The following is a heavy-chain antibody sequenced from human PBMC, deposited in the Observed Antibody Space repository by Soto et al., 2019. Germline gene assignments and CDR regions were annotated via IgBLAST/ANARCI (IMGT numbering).Heavy chain of an antibody. CDR1: GFSVSSNY. J-gene: IGHJ4*02. Sequence: GGSLRLSCAASGFSVSSNYMTWVRQAPGKGLEWVSAIYSGGSTYYADSVKGRFTISRDNSKNTLYLQMNSLRAEDTAVYYCARARSTAAGLFDYWGLGTLVTVSS. V-gene: IGHV3-53*01. CDR2: IYSGGST. CDR3: ARARSTAAGLFDY. D-gene: IGHD6-13*01.